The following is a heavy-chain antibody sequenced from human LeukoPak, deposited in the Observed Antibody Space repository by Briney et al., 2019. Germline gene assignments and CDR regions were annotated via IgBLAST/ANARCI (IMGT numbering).Heavy chain of an antibody. V-gene: IGHV3-30*04. D-gene: IGHD5-18*01. CDR1: GFTFSSYA. CDR3: AREVYSYALDAPDL. CDR2: ISMDGIQE. Sequence: GGSLRLSCAASGFTFSSYAMSWVRQPPGTGLEWVAVISMDGIQEYYADSVKGRFSISRDNSKNTLYLQMNSLRSEDTAVYYCAREVYSYALDAPDLWGQGTMVTVSS. J-gene: IGHJ3*01.